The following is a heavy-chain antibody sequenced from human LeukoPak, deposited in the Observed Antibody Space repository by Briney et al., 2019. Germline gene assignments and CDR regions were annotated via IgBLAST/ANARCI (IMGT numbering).Heavy chain of an antibody. CDR1: GFTFSSYG. Sequence: PGGSMRLSCAAYGFTFSSYGMHWVRQAPGKGLEWVAVISYDGSNKYYADSVKGRFTISRDNSKNTLYLQMNSLRAEDTAVYYCARGPIQNDILTGYGMDVWGQGTTVTVSS. CDR3: ARGPIQNDILTGYGMDV. CDR2: ISYDGSNK. V-gene: IGHV3-30*03. D-gene: IGHD3-9*01. J-gene: IGHJ6*02.